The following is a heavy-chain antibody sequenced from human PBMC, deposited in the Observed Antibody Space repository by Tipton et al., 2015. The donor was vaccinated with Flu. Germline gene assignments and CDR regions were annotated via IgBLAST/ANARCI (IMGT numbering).Heavy chain of an antibody. D-gene: IGHD3-10*01. Sequence: TLSLTCTVSGYSISSGYYWGWIRQPPGKGLEWIGSICHSGSTYYNPSLKSRVTISVDTSKNQFSLKLSSVTAADTAVYYCARAASGSYSFYYYGMDVWGQGTTVTVSS. J-gene: IGHJ6*02. CDR2: ICHSGST. CDR3: ARAASGSYSFYYYGMDV. CDR1: GYSISSGYY. V-gene: IGHV4-38-2*02.